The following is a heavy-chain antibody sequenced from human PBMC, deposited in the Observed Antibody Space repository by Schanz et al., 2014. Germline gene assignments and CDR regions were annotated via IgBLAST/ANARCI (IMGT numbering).Heavy chain of an antibody. Sequence: QVQLVQSGAEVKKPGASVRVSCKVSGYAFTTYGISWVRQAPGQGPEWMGWMQPDSGKTHYAEKFQGRVAMTRDVSISTAYMELSSLASEDTAVYDCARGQRRTIGRPFGPWGQGTLVTVSS. D-gene: IGHD6-25*01. J-gene: IGHJ5*02. CDR3: ARGQRRTIGRPFGP. CDR2: MQPDSGKT. CDR1: GYAFTTYG. V-gene: IGHV1-8*02.